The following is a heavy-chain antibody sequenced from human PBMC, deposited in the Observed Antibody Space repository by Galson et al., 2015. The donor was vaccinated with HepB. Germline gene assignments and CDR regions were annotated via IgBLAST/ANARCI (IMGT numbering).Heavy chain of an antibody. J-gene: IGHJ4*02. CDR3: ARVTTIVGRGAGDY. Sequence: SLRLSCAASGFTFSSYAMHWVRQAPGKGLEWVAVISYDGSNKYYADSVKGRFTISRDNSKNTLYLQMNSLRAEDTAVYYCARVTTIVGRGAGDYWGQGTLVTVSS. CDR1: GFTFSSYA. D-gene: IGHD3-22*01. CDR2: ISYDGSNK. V-gene: IGHV3-30-3*01.